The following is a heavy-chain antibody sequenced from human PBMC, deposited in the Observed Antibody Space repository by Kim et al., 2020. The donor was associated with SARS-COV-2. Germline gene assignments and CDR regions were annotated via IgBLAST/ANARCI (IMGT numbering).Heavy chain of an antibody. CDR3: AKDQAHYDILTGLDY. Sequence: GESLRLSCATFGFTFSTYAMHWVRQAPGKGLEYVALISYDGSKTYYGDSVKGRFTISRDNSKNTLSLQMNSLRAEDTAVYYCAKDQAHYDILTGLDYWG. CDR1: GFTFSTYA. V-gene: IGHV3-30*18. CDR2: ISYDGSKT. J-gene: IGHJ4*01. D-gene: IGHD3-9*01.